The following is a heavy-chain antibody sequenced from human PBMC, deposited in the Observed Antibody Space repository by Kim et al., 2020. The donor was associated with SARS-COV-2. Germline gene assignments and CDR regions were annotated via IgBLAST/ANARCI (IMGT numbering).Heavy chain of an antibody. J-gene: IGHJ3*01. Sequence: LYYSDSVKRRITVSRDDANQSLFLQMNSLTAEDTAVYFCTREGIGGIAFDLWGHGTTVTVSS. CDR3: TREGIGGIAFDL. V-gene: IGHV3-11*04. D-gene: IGHD3-10*01. CDR2: L.